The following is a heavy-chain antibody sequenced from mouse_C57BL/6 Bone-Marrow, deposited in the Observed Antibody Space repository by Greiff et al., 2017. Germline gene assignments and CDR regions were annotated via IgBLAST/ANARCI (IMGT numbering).Heavy chain of an antibody. V-gene: IGHV5-4*01. CDR3: ARDYGSSDVEFAY. D-gene: IGHD1-1*01. Sequence: EVKLVESGGGLVKPGGSLKLSCAASGFTFSSYAMSWVRQTPEKRLEWVATISDGGSYTSYPDNVKGRFTISRDNAKNNLYLQLSHLKSEDTAMYYCARDYGSSDVEFAYWGQGTLLTVSA. J-gene: IGHJ3*01. CDR2: ISDGGSYT. CDR1: GFTFSSYA.